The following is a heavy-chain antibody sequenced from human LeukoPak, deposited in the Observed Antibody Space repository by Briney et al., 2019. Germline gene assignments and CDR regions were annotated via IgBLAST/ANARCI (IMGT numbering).Heavy chain of an antibody. CDR2: VSAYNGNT. J-gene: IGHJ6*02. CDR3: ARVSCGYNCHYGMDV. Sequence: GASVKVSCKASGYTFASYGISWLRQAPGQGLEWVGWVSAYNGNTKYAQKVQGRVSMTTDTSTSTAYMEQRSLRSDDTALYYCARVSCGYNCHYGMDVWGQGTTVTVSS. V-gene: IGHV1-18*01. CDR1: GYTFASYG. D-gene: IGHD5-18*01.